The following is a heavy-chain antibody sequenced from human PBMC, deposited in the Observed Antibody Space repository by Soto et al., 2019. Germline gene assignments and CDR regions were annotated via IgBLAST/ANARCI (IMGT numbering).Heavy chain of an antibody. CDR3: AKAYDSSGNPFDY. CDR2: ISYDGSNK. D-gene: IGHD3-22*01. V-gene: IGHV3-30*18. CDR1: GFTFSSYG. Sequence: GGSLRLACAASGFTFSSYGMHWVRQAPGKGLEWVAVISYDGSNKYYADSVKGRFTISRDNSKNTLYLQMNSLRAEDTAVYYCAKAYDSSGNPFDYWGQGTLVTVSS. J-gene: IGHJ4*02.